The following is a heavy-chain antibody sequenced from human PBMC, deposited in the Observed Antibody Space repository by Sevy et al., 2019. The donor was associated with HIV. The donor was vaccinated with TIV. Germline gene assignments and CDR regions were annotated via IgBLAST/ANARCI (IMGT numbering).Heavy chain of an antibody. V-gene: IGHV3-21*01. CDR1: GFTFSTYT. CDR3: ARAAYYCSTTSCYIDY. J-gene: IGHJ4*02. CDR2: ISSSSSYI. Sequence: GGSLRLSCAASGFTFSTYTMNWVRQAPGKGLEWVSSISSSSSYIYYADSVKGRFTISRDNAKNSLYLQMNSLRVEDTAVYYCARAAYYCSTTSCYIDYWDQGTLVTVSS. D-gene: IGHD2-2*02.